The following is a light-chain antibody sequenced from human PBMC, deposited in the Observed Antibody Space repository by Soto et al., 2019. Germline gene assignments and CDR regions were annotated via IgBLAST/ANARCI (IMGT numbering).Light chain of an antibody. V-gene: IGKV3-15*01. CDR3: QQYNNWRT. CDR1: QSVSSN. J-gene: IGKJ1*01. CDR2: GAS. Sequence: EKVMTQSPAPPSVSPGERATLSRRASQSVSSNLAWYQQKPGQAPRLLIYGASTRATGIPARFSGSGSGTEFTLTISSLQSEDFAVYYCQQYNNWRTFGQGTKVDIK.